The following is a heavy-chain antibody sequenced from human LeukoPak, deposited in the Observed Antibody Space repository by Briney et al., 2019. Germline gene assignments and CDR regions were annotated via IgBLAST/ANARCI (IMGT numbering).Heavy chain of an antibody. CDR2: MNPNSGNT. V-gene: IGHV1-8*01. Sequence: ASVKVSCKASGYTFTSYDINWVRQAPGQGLEWMGWMNPNSGNTGYAQKFQGRVTMTRNTSISTAYMELSSLRSEDTAVYYCARRIRYGSGSYRKTNNWFDPWGQGTLVTVSS. D-gene: IGHD3-10*01. J-gene: IGHJ5*02. CDR3: ARRIRYGSGSYRKTNNWFDP. CDR1: GYTFTSYD.